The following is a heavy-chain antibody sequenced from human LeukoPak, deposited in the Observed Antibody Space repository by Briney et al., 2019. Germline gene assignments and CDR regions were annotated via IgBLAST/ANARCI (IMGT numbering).Heavy chain of an antibody. CDR1: GGSISSSSYY. V-gene: IGHV4-39*01. D-gene: IGHD2-2*01. J-gene: IGHJ6*03. CDR2: IYYSGST. Sequence: SETLSLTCTVSGGSISSSSYYWGWIRQPPGKGLEWIGSIYYSGSTYYNPPLKSRVTISVDTSKNQSSLKLSSVTAADTAVYYCARHQRYCSSTSCYFYYMDVWGKGTTVTVSS. CDR3: ARHQRYCSSTSCYFYYMDV.